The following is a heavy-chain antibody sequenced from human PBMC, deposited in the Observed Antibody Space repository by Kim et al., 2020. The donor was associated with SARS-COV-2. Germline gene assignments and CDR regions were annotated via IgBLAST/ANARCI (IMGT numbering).Heavy chain of an antibody. CDR3: TRLLGAMADL. CDR2: IRSKANSYAT. D-gene: IGHD5-18*01. J-gene: IGHJ2*01. V-gene: IGHV3-73*01. Sequence: GGSLRLSCAASGFTFSGSAMHWVRQASGKGLEWVGRIRSKANSYATAYAASVKGRFTISRDDSKNTAYLQMNSLKTEDTAVYYCTRLLGAMADLWGRGTLVTVSS. CDR1: GFTFSGSA.